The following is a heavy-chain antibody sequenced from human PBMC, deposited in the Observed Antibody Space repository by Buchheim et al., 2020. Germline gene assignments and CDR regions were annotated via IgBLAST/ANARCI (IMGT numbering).Heavy chain of an antibody. CDR3: AKKPSVQEGGYSYDPLYYFDY. CDR2: ISGSGGST. J-gene: IGHJ4*02. CDR1: GFTFSSYA. V-gene: IGHV3-23*01. Sequence: EVQLLESGGGLVQPGGSLRLSCAASGFTFSSYAMSWVRQAPGKGLEWVSAISGSGGSTYYADSVKGRFTISRDNSKNTLYLQMNSLRAEDTAVYYCAKKPSVQEGGYSYDPLYYFDYWGQGTL. D-gene: IGHD5-18*01.